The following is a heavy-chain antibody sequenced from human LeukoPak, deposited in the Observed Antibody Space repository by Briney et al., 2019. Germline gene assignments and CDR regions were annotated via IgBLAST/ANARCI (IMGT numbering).Heavy chain of an antibody. CDR1: GGSISSYY. V-gene: IGHV4-59*08. J-gene: IGHJ5*02. CDR3: ARHSAVAGTARAYNWFDP. Sequence: YPSETLSLTCTVSGGSISSYYWSWIRQPPGKGLEWIGYIYYSGSTNYNPSLKSRVTISVDTSKNQFSLKLSSVTAADTAVYYCARHSAVAGTARAYNWFDPWGQGTLVTVSS. D-gene: IGHD6-19*01. CDR2: IYYSGST.